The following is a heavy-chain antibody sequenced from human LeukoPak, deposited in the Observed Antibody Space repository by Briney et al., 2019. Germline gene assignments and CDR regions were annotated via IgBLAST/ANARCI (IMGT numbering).Heavy chain of an antibody. V-gene: IGHV4-34*01. J-gene: IGHJ4*02. CDR2: INHSGRV. Sequence: PSETLSLTCAVYVGSFSGYSWTWIRQPPGGGLEWLGEINHSGRVDYNPSLKSRGTISVDTSKNQFSLRLNSVTAADTAVYYCARAGDGYDDSHGYYDYWGQGTLVTVSS. CDR3: ARAGDGYDDSHGYYDY. D-gene: IGHD3-22*01. CDR1: VGSFSGYS.